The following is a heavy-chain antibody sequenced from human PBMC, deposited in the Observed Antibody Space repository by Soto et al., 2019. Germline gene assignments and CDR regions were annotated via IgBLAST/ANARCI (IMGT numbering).Heavy chain of an antibody. CDR2: IYPGDSDT. CDR1: GYSFTSYW. CDR3: AVSDILVVTARLKYYFDY. V-gene: IGHV5-51*01. J-gene: IGHJ4*02. D-gene: IGHD2-21*02. Sequence: GESLKISCKGSGYSFTSYWIGWVRQMPGKGLEWMGIIYPGDSDTRYSPSFQGQVTISADKSISTAYLQWSSLKASDTAMYYCAVSDILVVTARLKYYFDYWGQGTLVTVSS.